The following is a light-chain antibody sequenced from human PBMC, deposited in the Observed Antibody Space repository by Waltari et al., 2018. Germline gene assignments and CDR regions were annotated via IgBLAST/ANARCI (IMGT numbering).Light chain of an antibody. CDR1: SSDIGAYKY. CDR2: EVD. CDR3: SSYAGSNKLI. V-gene: IGLV2-8*01. Sequence: QSALTQPPSASGSPGQTVIISCTGTSSDIGAYKYVSWYQQIPGRAPALIIYEVDRRPPGVPDVFSGAKAGNTASLTVSGLQTEDEGDYYCSSYAGSNKLIFGGVTKLTVL. J-gene: IGLJ2*01.